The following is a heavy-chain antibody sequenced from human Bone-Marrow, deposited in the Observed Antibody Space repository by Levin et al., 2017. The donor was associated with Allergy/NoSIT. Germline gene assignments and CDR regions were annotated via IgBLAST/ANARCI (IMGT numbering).Heavy chain of an antibody. J-gene: IGHJ4*02. CDR3: AKEHDRRGYSYGYGSDLDY. V-gene: IGHV3-30*18. Sequence: GESLKISCATSGFTFSNYAMHWVRQAPGKGLQWVAAISYDGSNTYYADSVKGRFTISRDNSKNTVFLQMNSLRADDTAVYYCAKEHDRRGYSYGYGSDLDYWGQGTLVIVSS. CDR2: ISYDGSNT. CDR1: GFTFSNYA. D-gene: IGHD5-18*01.